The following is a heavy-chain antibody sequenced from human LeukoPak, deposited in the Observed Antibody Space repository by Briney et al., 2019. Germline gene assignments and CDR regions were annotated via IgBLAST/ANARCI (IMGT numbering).Heavy chain of an antibody. CDR3: ASLSSSWSAYDAFDI. J-gene: IGHJ3*02. D-gene: IGHD6-13*01. V-gene: IGHV4-59*01. CDR2: INYSGST. CDR1: GVSISSYY. Sequence: SETLSLTCTVSGVSISSYYWSWIRQPPGKGLEWIGHINYSGSTNYNPSLKSRVTMSVDTSKDQFSLRLSSVTAADTAVYYCASLSSSWSAYDAFDIWGQGTMVTVSS.